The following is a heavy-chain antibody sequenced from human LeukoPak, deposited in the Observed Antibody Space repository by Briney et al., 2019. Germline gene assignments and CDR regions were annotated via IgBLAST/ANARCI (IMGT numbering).Heavy chain of an antibody. D-gene: IGHD3-22*01. CDR2: IYYSGST. Sequence: PSETLSLTCTVSGGSISSYYWSWIRRPPGKGLEWIGYIYYSGSTNYNPSLKSRVTISVDTSKNQFSLKLSSVTAADTAVYYCARVRYYYDSSGYGYFDYWGQGTLVTVSS. CDR3: ARVRYYYDSSGYGYFDY. J-gene: IGHJ4*02. V-gene: IGHV4-59*01. CDR1: GGSISSYY.